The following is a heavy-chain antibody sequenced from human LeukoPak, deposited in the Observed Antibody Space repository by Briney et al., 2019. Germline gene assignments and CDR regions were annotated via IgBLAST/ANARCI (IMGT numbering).Heavy chain of an antibody. CDR2: ISGYNGNT. J-gene: IGHJ4*02. CDR1: GYTFTSYC. CDR3: ARDYGSSTTWYFDY. D-gene: IGHD2-2*01. V-gene: IGHV1-18*01. Sequence: ASVKVSCKAFGYTFTSYCVSWVRQAPGQGLEGMGWISGYNGNTKYAQKFQGRVTMTTDTSTSTAYMELRSLRNDDTAVYYCARDYGSSTTWYFDYWGQGTLVTVSS.